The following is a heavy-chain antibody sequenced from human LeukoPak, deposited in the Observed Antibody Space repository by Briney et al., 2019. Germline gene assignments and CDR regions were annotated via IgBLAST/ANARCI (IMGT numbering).Heavy chain of an antibody. CDR2: IYYSGST. CDR3: ARLDRGRAFDI. Sequence: SETLSLTCTVSGGSISSGDYYWTWIRQPPGKGLEWIGYIYYSGSTYYNPSLKSRVTISVQTSENQFSLKLSSVTAADTAVYYCARLDRGRAFDIWGQGTMVTVSS. D-gene: IGHD3-22*01. V-gene: IGHV4-30-4*08. J-gene: IGHJ3*02. CDR1: GGSISSGDYY.